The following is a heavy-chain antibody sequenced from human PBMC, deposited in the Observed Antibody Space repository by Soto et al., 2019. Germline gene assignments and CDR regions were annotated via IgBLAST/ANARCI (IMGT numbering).Heavy chain of an antibody. Sequence: GXSVKVSCKASAYTFTSYGISWVRQAPGQGLEWMGWISAYNGNTNYAQKLQGRVTMTTDTSTSTAYMELRSLRSDDTAVYYCARDRNGGGKAPYQTYGMDVWGQGTTVTGSS. V-gene: IGHV1-18*04. CDR2: ISAYNGNT. CDR1: AYTFTSYG. D-gene: IGHD2-2*01. CDR3: ARDRNGGGKAPYQTYGMDV. J-gene: IGHJ6*02.